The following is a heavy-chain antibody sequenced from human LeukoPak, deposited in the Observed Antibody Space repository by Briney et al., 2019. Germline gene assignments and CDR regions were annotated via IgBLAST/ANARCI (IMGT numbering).Heavy chain of an antibody. V-gene: IGHV1-69*13. J-gene: IGHJ3*02. CDR3: AGFFYDNSNAAFDI. CDR2: TIPIYGRA. CDR1: GGTFSNYDFTFTSYA. Sequence: GASVKVSCKASGGTFSNYDFTFTSYAITWVRQAPGQGLEWMGGTIPIYGRADYPQKFQGRVTITADESTRTVTMQLSSLSSEDTAVYYCAGFFYDNSNAAFDIWGQGTVVTVS. D-gene: IGHD3-22*01.